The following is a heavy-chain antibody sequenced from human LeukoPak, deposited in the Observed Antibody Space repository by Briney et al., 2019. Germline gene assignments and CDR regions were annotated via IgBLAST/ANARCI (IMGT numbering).Heavy chain of an antibody. V-gene: IGHV4-34*01. J-gene: IGHJ4*02. CDR3: ARGLSPGPFDY. Sequence: SETLSLTCAVYGGSFSGYYWSWIRQPPGKGLEWIGEINHSGSTNYNPSLKSRVTISLDTSKNQFSLKLSPVTAADTAVYYCARGLSPGPFDYWGQGTLVTVSS. CDR1: GGSFSGYY. CDR2: INHSGST. D-gene: IGHD2/OR15-2a*01.